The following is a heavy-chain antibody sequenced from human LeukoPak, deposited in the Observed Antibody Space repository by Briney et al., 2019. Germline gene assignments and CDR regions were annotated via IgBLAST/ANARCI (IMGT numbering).Heavy chain of an antibody. J-gene: IGHJ4*02. CDR2: IIPILGIA. D-gene: IGHD1/OR15-1a*01. CDR3: ARAQITTVGHRYFAY. CDR1: GGTFSSYA. V-gene: IGHV1-69*04. Sequence: GASVKVSCKASGGTFSSYAISWVRQAPGQGLEWMGRIIPILGIANYAQKFRGRVTITADKSTSTAYMELSSLRSEDTAVYYCARAQITTVGHRYFAYWGQGTLVTVSS.